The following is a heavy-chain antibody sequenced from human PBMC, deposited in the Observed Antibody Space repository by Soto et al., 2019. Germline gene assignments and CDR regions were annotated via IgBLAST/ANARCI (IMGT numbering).Heavy chain of an antibody. CDR3: AKDRPYGGNYDAFDI. V-gene: IGHV3-23*01. Sequence: EVQLLESGGGLVEPGGSLRLSCAAAGFTFSSYAMSWVRQAPGKGLEWVSAISGSGGSTYYADSVKGRFTISRDNSKNTRYLQMNSLRAEDTAVYYCAKDRPYGGNYDAFDIWGQGTMVTVSS. D-gene: IGHD2-21*02. CDR1: GFTFSSYA. CDR2: ISGSGGST. J-gene: IGHJ3*02.